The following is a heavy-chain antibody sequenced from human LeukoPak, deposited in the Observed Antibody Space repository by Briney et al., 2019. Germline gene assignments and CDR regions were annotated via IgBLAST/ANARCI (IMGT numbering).Heavy chain of an antibody. CDR3: ARDMGRYSGYDYDY. CDR2: IHPNSGAT. V-gene: IGHV1-2*02. Sequence: VASVKVSCKASGYTYTTDGISWVRQAPGQGLEWVGWIHPNSGATHYAQKFQGRLTMTRDTSISTVYMELTRLRSDDTAVYYCARDMGRYSGYDYDYWGQGTLVTASS. J-gene: IGHJ4*02. D-gene: IGHD5-12*01. CDR1: GYTYTTDG.